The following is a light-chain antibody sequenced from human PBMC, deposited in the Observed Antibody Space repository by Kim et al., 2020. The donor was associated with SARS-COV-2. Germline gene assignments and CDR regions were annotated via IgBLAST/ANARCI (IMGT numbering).Light chain of an antibody. CDR1: SLRSYY. CDR2: GKN. J-gene: IGLJ2*01. CDR3: NSRDSNDNVV. V-gene: IGLV3-19*01. Sequence: VALGKTVRITCQGDSLRSYYATWYQQKPGQAPIRVIYGKNNRPSGIPDRFSGASSGNTASLTITGTQAGDEADYYCNSRDSNDNVVFGGGTQLTVL.